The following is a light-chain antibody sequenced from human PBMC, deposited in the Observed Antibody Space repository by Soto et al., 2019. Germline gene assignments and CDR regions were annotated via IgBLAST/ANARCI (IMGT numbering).Light chain of an antibody. CDR3: QQRSNWPRGT. V-gene: IGKV3-11*01. Sequence: EIALTQSPATLSLSPGERATLSCRASQSVSSYLAWYQQKPGQAPRLLIYDASNRATGIPARFSGSGSGTDFTLTISSLEPEDSAVYYCQQRSNWPRGTFGQGTKLEIK. CDR2: DAS. J-gene: IGKJ2*01. CDR1: QSVSSY.